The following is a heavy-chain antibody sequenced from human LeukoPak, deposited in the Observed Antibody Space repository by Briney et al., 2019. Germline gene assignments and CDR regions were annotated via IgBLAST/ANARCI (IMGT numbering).Heavy chain of an antibody. D-gene: IGHD1-14*01. CDR2: ISYSGGT. Sequence: SETLSLTCTVSGGSISGYYWTWIRQAPGKGLEWIGHISYSGGTEYNPSLRSRVDISVDTSKNQFSLKVTSMTAADTAVYYCAKDQNPTKWGQGALVTISS. CDR3: AKDQNPTK. CDR1: GGSISGYY. J-gene: IGHJ4*02. V-gene: IGHV4-59*01.